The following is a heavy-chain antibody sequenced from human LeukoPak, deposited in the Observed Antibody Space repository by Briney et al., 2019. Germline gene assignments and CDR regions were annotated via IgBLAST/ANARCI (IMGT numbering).Heavy chain of an antibody. J-gene: IGHJ2*01. D-gene: IGHD7-27*01. CDR1: GFTFSSYG. Sequence: GRSLRLSCAASGFTFSSYGMHWVRQAPGKGLEWVAVIWYDGSNKYYADSVKGRFTISRDNAKNSLYLQMNSLRAEDTALYHCARKLGIAYFDLWGRGTLVTVSS. CDR3: ARKLGIAYFDL. V-gene: IGHV3-33*01. CDR2: IWYDGSNK.